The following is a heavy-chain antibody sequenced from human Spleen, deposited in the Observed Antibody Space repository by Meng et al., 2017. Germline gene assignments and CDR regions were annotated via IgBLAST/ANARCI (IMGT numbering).Heavy chain of an antibody. CDR1: GGSFSDYY. D-gene: IGHD4-11*01. Sequence: QLEASGPGLGKPSETLSLTCVVSGGSFSDYYWRWIRQPPGKGLEWIGEINHSGSTNYNPSLESRATISVDTSQNNLSLKLSSVTAADSAVYYCARGPTTMAHDFDYWGQGTLVTVSS. CDR3: ARGPTTMAHDFDY. CDR2: INHSGST. J-gene: IGHJ4*02. V-gene: IGHV4-34*01.